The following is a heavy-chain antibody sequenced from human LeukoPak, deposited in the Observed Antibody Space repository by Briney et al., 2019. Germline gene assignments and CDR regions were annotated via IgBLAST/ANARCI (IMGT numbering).Heavy chain of an antibody. V-gene: IGHV4-31*03. Sequence: SETLSLTCTVSGDSISSGGYYWSWIRQHPGKGLEWIGYIYYSGSTYYNPSLKSRVTISVDRSKNQFSLKLSSVTAADTAVYYCARHVKAVAWYYYGMDVWGQGTTVTVSS. J-gene: IGHJ6*02. CDR2: IYYSGST. CDR3: ARHVKAVAWYYYGMDV. CDR1: GDSISSGGYY. D-gene: IGHD6-19*01.